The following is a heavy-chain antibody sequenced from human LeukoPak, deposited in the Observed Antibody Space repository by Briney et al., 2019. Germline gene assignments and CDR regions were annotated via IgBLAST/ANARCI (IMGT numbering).Heavy chain of an antibody. CDR2: IGGGGFNT. J-gene: IGHJ4*02. D-gene: IGHD2-21*01. CDR3: AKDNFGLVPYCFDS. V-gene: IGHV3-23*01. CDR1: GFTFTDYA. Sequence: PGGSLRLSCVASGFTFTDYAMSWVRQAPGKGVEWVSSIGGGGFNTHYADSVKGRFSISRDTSTNTLYLEMNSLRADDSALYYCAKDNFGLVPYCFDSWGQGTLVTVSS.